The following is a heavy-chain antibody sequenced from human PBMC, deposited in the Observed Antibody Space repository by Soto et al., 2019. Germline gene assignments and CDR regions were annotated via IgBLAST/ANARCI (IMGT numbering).Heavy chain of an antibody. CDR2: IYYSGST. CDR3: ARQPKRFVDPWYFDY. CDR1: GGSISTYY. J-gene: IGHJ4*02. D-gene: IGHD3-3*01. Sequence: PSETLSLTCTVSGGSISTYYWSWIRQPPGKGLEWIGYIYYSGSTNCSPSLKSRVTISIDTSKNQFSLNLSSVTAADTAVYYCARQPKRFVDPWYFDYWGQGALVTVSS. V-gene: IGHV4-59*08.